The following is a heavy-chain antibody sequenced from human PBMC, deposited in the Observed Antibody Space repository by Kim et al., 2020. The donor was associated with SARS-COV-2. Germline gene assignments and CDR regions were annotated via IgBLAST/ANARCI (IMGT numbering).Heavy chain of an antibody. V-gene: IGHV4-59*13. D-gene: IGHD1-26*01. CDR2: IFNRGRH. J-gene: IGHJ4*02. Sequence: SETLSLTCTVSGGSISSYYWSWVRQPPGKGLEWIGYIFNRGRHNDKPSLKSRVTISVDTSKNQFSLKLRSVTAADTAMYYCARASSYYVIDYWGQGTLVTVSS. CDR3: ARASSYYVIDY. CDR1: GGSISSYY.